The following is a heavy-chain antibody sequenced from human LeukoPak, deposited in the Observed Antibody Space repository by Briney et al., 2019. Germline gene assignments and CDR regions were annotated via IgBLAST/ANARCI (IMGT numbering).Heavy chain of an antibody. CDR3: ARSETESLKSRGIYYYYMDV. CDR2: IIPIFGTA. V-gene: IGHV1-69*05. J-gene: IGHJ6*03. Sequence: ASVKVSCKASGGTFSSYAISWVRQAPGQGLEWMGGIIPIFGTANYAQKFQGRVTITTDESTSTAYMELSSLRSEDTAVYYCARSETESLKSRGIYYYYMDVWGKGTTVTVSS. CDR1: GGTFSSYA. D-gene: IGHD3-16*01.